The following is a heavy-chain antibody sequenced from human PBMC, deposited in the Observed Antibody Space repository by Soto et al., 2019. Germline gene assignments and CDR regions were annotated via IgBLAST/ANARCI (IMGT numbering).Heavy chain of an antibody. D-gene: IGHD2-2*03. Sequence: QVQLQQSGAEVKRPGSSVKVSCKASGVSFNSYGFAWVRQAPGQGLEWLGKITPALHLTNYAQRFPGRVTINTDTSTSTLYLELTSLTSKDTAVYYCAWMKMARLDHWGQGTLVTVSS. CDR2: ITPALHLT. CDR1: GVSFNSYG. J-gene: IGHJ4*02. CDR3: AWMKMARLDH. V-gene: IGHV1-69*09.